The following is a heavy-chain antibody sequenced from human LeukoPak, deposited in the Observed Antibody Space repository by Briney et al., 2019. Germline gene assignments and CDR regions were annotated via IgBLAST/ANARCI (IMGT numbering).Heavy chain of an antibody. CDR1: GFTFRNYS. CDR2: ISGRDDST. Sequence: GGSLRLSCAASGFTFRNYSMSWVRQAPGKGLEWVSGISGRDDSTYFADSVKGRFTISRDNSKNTLYLQMNSLRAEDTAVYYCARDRPAPGAVAGTLGYWGQGTLVTVSS. J-gene: IGHJ4*02. CDR3: ARDRPAPGAVAGTLGY. V-gene: IGHV3-23*01. D-gene: IGHD6-19*01.